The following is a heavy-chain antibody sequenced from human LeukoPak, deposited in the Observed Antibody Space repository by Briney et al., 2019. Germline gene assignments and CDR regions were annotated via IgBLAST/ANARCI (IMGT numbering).Heavy chain of an antibody. J-gene: IGHJ6*02. CDR1: GGSISSGGYY. Sequence: PSQTLSLTCTVSGGSISSGGYYWSWIRQHPGKGLEWIGYIYYSGSTYYNPSLKSRVTISVDTSMNQFSLKLSSVTAADTAVYYCARDSRGHYYGMDVWGQGTTVTVSS. CDR3: ARDSRGHYYGMDV. D-gene: IGHD2-2*01. CDR2: IYYSGST. V-gene: IGHV4-31*03.